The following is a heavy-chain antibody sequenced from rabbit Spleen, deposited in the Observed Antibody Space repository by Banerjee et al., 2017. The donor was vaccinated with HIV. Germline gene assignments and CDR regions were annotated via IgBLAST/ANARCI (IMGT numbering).Heavy chain of an antibody. V-gene: IGHV1S40*01. CDR3: ARGSAAMTMVITGYYLNL. CDR2: IYAGSSGST. D-gene: IGHD2-1*01. Sequence: QSVEESGGDLVKPGGTLTLTCTASGFDFSNYYMNWVRQAPGKGLEWIACIYAGSSGSTYYASWAKGRFTISKTSSTTVTLQMTSLTAADTATYFCARGSAAMTMVITGYYLNLWGPGTLVTVS. CDR1: GFDFSNYY. J-gene: IGHJ4*01.